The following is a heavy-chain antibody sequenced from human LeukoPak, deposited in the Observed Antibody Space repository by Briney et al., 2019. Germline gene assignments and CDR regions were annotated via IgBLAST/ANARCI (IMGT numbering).Heavy chain of an antibody. CDR2: INPRGGST. CDR1: GYTFTSHF. D-gene: IGHD3-10*01. CDR3: ARGVPTGGVRGVIITLDY. Sequence: ASVKVSCKASGYTFTSHFMHWVRQAPGQGLEWMGIINPRGGSTSYTQKFQGRVTMTRDTSTSTVYMELSSLRSEDTAVYYCARGVPTGGVRGVIITLDYWGQGTLVTVSS. V-gene: IGHV1-46*01. J-gene: IGHJ4*02.